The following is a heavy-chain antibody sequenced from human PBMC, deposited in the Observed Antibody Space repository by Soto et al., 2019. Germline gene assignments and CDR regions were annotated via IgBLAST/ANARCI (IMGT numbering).Heavy chain of an antibody. J-gene: IGHJ6*02. V-gene: IGHV4-4*02. CDR3: ARDQNSSGWTYYYYYYRMDV. CDR1: GGSISSSNW. CDR2: IYHSGST. D-gene: IGHD6-19*01. Sequence: SYTLSLTCAVSGGSISSSNWWSWVRQPAGKGLEWIGEIYHSGSTNYNPSLKSRVTISVDKSKNQFSLKLSSVTAADTAVYYCARDQNSSGWTYYYYYYRMDVWGQGTTVTTSS.